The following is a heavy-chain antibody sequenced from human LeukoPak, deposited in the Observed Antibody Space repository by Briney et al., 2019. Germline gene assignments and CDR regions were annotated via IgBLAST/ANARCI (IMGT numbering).Heavy chain of an antibody. D-gene: IGHD5-18*01. CDR1: GFTFSSYS. Sequence: KAGGSLRLSCAASGFTFSSYSMNWVRQAPGKGLEWVGRIKSKTNGGTTDYAAPLKGRITISRDDSKNTLYLQLNSLKTEDIAVYYCTAERGYSYLFWGQGTLVTVSS. J-gene: IGHJ4*02. CDR3: TAERGYSYLF. V-gene: IGHV3-15*01. CDR2: IKSKTNGGTT.